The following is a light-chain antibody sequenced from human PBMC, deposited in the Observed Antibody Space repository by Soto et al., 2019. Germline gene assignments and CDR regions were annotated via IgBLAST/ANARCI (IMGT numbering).Light chain of an antibody. CDR2: WAS. CDR1: QILLNTSKNKNS. V-gene: IGKV4-1*01. CDR3: QQYFNTPLT. J-gene: IGKJ1*01. Sequence: DVLMTHSPCSLAVSLGERATITCKSSQILLNTSKNKNSLAWYQQRPGQPPQLLIYWASTRESGVPDRFSGSGSGTNFTLTISSLQAEDVAVYFCQQYFNTPLTFGQGTKVDIK.